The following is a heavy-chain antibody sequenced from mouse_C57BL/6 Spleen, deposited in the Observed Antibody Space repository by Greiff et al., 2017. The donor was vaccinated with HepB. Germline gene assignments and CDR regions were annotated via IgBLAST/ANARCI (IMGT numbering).Heavy chain of an antibody. CDR2: ISSGGDYI. CDR1: GFTFSSYA. J-gene: IGHJ4*01. CDR3: RRGYGNYVEDYAMDY. Sequence: EVKLMESGEGLVKPGGSLKLSCAASGFTFSSYAMSWVRQTPEKRLEWVAYISSGGDYIYYADTVKGRFTISRDNARNALYLQMSSLKSEDTAMFYCRRGYGNYVEDYAMDYWGQGTSVTVSS. V-gene: IGHV5-9-1*02. D-gene: IGHD2-1*01.